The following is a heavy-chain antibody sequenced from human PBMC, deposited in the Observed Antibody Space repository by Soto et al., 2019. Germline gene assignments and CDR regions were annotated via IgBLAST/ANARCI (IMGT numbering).Heavy chain of an antibody. V-gene: IGHV3-11*01. D-gene: IGHD2-2*01. CDR3: ARDGLYCSSTSCYSGWFDP. CDR1: GFTFSDYY. CDR2: ISSSGSTI. J-gene: IGHJ5*02. Sequence: PGGSLRLSCAASGFTFSDYYMSWIRQAPGKGLEWVSYISSSGSTIYYADSVKGRFTISRDNAKNSLYLQMNSLRAEDTAVYYCARDGLYCSSTSCYSGWFDPWGQGTLVTGSS.